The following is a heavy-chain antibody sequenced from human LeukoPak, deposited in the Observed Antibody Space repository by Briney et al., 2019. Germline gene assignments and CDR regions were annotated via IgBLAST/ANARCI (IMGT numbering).Heavy chain of an antibody. CDR1: GYTFIDYY. CDR3: ASIGSYYDSSGH. CDR2: INPNSGGT. J-gene: IGHJ4*02. D-gene: IGHD3-22*01. Sequence: ASVKVSCKASGYTFIDYYLHWVRQAPGQGLEWMGWINPNSGGTNYAQKFQGRVTMTRDTSISTAYMELSRLRSDDTAVYYCASIGSYYDSSGHWGQGTLVTVSS. V-gene: IGHV1-2*02.